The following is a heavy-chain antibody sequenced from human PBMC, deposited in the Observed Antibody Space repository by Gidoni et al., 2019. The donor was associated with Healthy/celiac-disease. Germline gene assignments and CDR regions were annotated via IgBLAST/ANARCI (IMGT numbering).Heavy chain of an antibody. J-gene: IGHJ3*02. CDR2: IYYSWST. V-gene: IGHV4-39*01. Sequence: QLQLQESGPGLVKPSETLSLTCTVSGGSISSSSYYWGWIRQPPGKGLEWIGSIYYSWSTYYNPSLKSRVTISVDTYKNQFSLKLSSVTAADTAVYYCARRWELFDAFDIWGQGTMVTVSS. D-gene: IGHD1-26*01. CDR1: GGSISSSSYY. CDR3: ARRWELFDAFDI.